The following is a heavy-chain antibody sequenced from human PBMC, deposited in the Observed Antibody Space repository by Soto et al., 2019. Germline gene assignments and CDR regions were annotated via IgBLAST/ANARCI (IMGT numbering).Heavy chain of an antibody. J-gene: IGHJ6*03. CDR3: ARPNLGYYYYMDV. Sequence: GESLKISCKGSGYSFTSYWIGWVRQMPGKGLEWMGIIYPGDSDTRYSPSFQGQVTISADKSISTAYLQWSSLKASDTAVYYCARPNLGYYYYMDVWGKGTTVTVSS. CDR2: IYPGDSDT. CDR1: GYSFTSYW. D-gene: IGHD7-27*01. V-gene: IGHV5-51*01.